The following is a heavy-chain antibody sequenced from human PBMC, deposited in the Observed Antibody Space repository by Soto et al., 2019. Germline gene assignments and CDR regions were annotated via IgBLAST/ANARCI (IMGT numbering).Heavy chain of an antibody. V-gene: IGHV1-46*01. CDR2: INPSGGST. J-gene: IGHJ6*02. CDR3: AREAAHSLMEV. D-gene: IGHD2-15*01. Sequence: ASVKVSCKASGYTFTGDYMHWVRQAPGQGLEWMGIINPSGGSTSYAQKFQGRVTMTRDTSTSTVYMELSSLRSEDTAVYYCAREAAHSLMEVWGQGTTVTVSS. CDR1: GYTFTGDY.